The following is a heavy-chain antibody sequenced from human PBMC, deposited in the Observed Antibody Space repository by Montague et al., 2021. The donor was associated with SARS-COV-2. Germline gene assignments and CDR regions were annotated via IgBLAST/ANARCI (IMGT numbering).Heavy chain of an antibody. CDR1: GFTFNTNA. V-gene: IGHV3-23*01. D-gene: IGHD3-16*01. Sequence: SLRLSCAASGFTFNTNAMSWVRQAPGKGLEWVSMIVGSGGATFYADSVKGRFTISRDNSKNTVYLQMNSLRAEDTAVYYCAKNKGPGSHVAYCFGSWGQGAKVTVSS. CDR2: IVGSGGAT. J-gene: IGHJ4*02. CDR3: AKNKGPGSHVAYCFGS.